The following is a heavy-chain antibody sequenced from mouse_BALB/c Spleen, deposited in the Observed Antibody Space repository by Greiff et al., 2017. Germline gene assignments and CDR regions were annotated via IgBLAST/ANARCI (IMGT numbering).Heavy chain of an antibody. CDR1: GYTFSSYW. V-gene: IGHV1-9*01. J-gene: IGHJ4*01. Sequence: QVHVKQSGAELMKPGASVKISCKATGYTFSSYWIEWVKQRPGHGLEWIGEILPGSGSTNYNEKFKGKATFTADTSSNTAYMQLSSLTSEDSAVYYCARYQVLYGSSYTAMDYWGQGTSVTVSS. D-gene: IGHD1-1*01. CDR3: ARYQVLYGSSYTAMDY. CDR2: ILPGSGST.